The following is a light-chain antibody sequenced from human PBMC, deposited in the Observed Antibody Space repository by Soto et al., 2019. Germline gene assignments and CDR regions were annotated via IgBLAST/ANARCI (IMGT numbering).Light chain of an antibody. CDR3: AAWDEGLNGWV. CDR2: SNN. V-gene: IGLV1-44*01. Sequence: QSVLTQPPSASGTPGQRVTISCSGSSSNIGSNTVNWYQQLPGTAPKLLIYSNNQRPSGVPDRFSGSKSGTSASLAISGLQSEDEADYYCAAWDEGLNGWVFGGGTKLTVL. J-gene: IGLJ3*02. CDR1: SSNIGSNT.